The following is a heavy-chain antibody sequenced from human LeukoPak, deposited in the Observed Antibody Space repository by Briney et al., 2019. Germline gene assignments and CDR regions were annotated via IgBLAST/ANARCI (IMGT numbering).Heavy chain of an antibody. CDR1: GFTFSSYG. Sequence: GGSLRLSCAASGFTFSSYGMSWVRQAPGKGLEWVSAISGSGGSTYYADSVKGRFTISRDNSKYTLSLQMNSLRTEDTAVYYCARAEYSGSYPLWYWGQGTLVTVSS. CDR2: ISGSGGST. J-gene: IGHJ4*02. V-gene: IGHV3-23*01. D-gene: IGHD1-26*01. CDR3: ARAEYSGSYPLWY.